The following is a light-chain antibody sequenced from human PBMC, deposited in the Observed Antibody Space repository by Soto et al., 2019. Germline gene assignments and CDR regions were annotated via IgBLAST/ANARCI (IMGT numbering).Light chain of an antibody. CDR1: QSVSNSY. CDR2: GAS. V-gene: IGKV3-20*01. J-gene: IGKJ5*01. Sequence: EIVLTQSPGTLSLSPGERATLSCRASQSVSNSYLAWYQQKPGQAPRLLIYGASNRATGIPDRFSGSGSGTDFTLTISRLEPEDFAVYYCQLYSRSPRQITFGQGTRLEIK. CDR3: QLYSRSPRQIT.